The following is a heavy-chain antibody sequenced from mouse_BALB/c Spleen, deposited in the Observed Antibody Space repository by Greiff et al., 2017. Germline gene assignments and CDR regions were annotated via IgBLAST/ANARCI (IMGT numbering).Heavy chain of an antibody. CDR2: ISSGSSTI. V-gene: IGHV5-17*02. CDR1: GFTFSSFG. CDR3: ARYDDYYAMDY. D-gene: IGHD2-12*01. J-gene: IGHJ4*01. Sequence: EVKVVESGGGLVKPGGSLKLSCAASGFTFSSFGMHWVRQAPEKGLEWVAYISSGSSTIYYADTVKGRFTISRDNPKNTLFLQMTSLRSEDTAMYYCARYDDYYAMDYWGQGTSVTVSS.